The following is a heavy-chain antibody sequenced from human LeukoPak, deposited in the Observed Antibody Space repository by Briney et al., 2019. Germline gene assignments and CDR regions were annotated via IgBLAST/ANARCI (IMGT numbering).Heavy chain of an antibody. Sequence: SETLSLTCTVSGGSISSGDYYWSWIRQPPGKGLEWIGYIYYSGSTYYNPSLKSRVSISVDTSKNQFSLKLSSVTAADTAVYYCARDGSRIPGPWGQGTLVTVSS. V-gene: IGHV4-30-4*08. D-gene: IGHD5/OR15-5a*01. J-gene: IGHJ5*02. CDR2: IYYSGST. CDR1: GGSISSGDYY. CDR3: ARDGSRIPGP.